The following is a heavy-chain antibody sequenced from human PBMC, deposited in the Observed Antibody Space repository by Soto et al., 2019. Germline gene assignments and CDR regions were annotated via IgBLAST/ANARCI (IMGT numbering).Heavy chain of an antibody. CDR1: GFTFSSYV. V-gene: IGHV3-23*01. D-gene: IGHD3-16*01. CDR3: AKVLMGAGYYYYGMDV. Sequence: EVQLLESGGGLVQPRGSLRLSCAASGFTFSSYVMSWVRQAPGKGLEWVSAISGSGGSTYHADSVKGRFTISRDNSKNTLYLQMNSLRAEDTAVYYCAKVLMGAGYYYYGMDVWGQGTTVTVSS. J-gene: IGHJ6*02. CDR2: ISGSGGST.